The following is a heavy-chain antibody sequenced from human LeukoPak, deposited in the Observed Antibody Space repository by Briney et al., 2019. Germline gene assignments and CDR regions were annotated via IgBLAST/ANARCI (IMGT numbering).Heavy chain of an antibody. D-gene: IGHD6-13*01. Sequence: SETLSLTCAVYGGSFSGYYWSWIRQPPGKGLEWIGEINHSGSTSYNPSLKSPVTISLDTSKNQFSLRLSSVTAADTAVYYCVSVSSSWDSDYWGQGTLVIVSS. CDR3: VSVSSSWDSDY. J-gene: IGHJ4*02. V-gene: IGHV4-34*01. CDR1: GGSFSGYY. CDR2: INHSGST.